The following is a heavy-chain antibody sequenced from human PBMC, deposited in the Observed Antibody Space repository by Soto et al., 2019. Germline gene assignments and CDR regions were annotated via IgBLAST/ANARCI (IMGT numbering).Heavy chain of an antibody. D-gene: IGHD3-10*01. V-gene: IGHV4-39*01. Sequence: QLQLQESGPGLVKPSETLSLTCTVSGDSISSSNYYWGWIRQPPGKGLEWIGSMYNGGSTYYNPSLKSRVTTSVDTSKNQFSLELSSVTAADTAVYYCARLPLSRRDLDPWGQGTLVTVSS. CDR2: MYNGGST. J-gene: IGHJ5*02. CDR1: GDSISSSNYY. CDR3: ARLPLSRRDLDP.